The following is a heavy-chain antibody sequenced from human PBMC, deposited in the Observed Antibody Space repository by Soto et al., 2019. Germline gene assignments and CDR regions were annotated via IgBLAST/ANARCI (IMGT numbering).Heavy chain of an antibody. Sequence: EVQLVESGGGLVQPGRSLRLSCAASGFTFDVYAIHWVRQAPGKGLEWVSGISWNSVSIGYADSVKGRFTISRDNAKNSLYLQMNSLRREDTALYFCAKAPSSGWFYFDYWGQGTLVTVSS. D-gene: IGHD6-19*01. J-gene: IGHJ4*02. V-gene: IGHV3-9*01. CDR3: AKAPSSGWFYFDY. CDR2: ISWNSVSI. CDR1: GFTFDVYA.